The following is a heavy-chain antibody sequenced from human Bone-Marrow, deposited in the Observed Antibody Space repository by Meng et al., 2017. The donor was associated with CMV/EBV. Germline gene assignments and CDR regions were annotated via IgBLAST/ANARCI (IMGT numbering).Heavy chain of an antibody. Sequence: GGSLRLSCAASGFTFSDYYMSWIRQAPGKGLEWVSYISSSGSTIYYADSVKGRFTISRDNAKNSLYLQMNSLRAADTAVYYCARRGGSYHYWRYFDYWGQGTLVTVSS. V-gene: IGHV3-11*04. CDR2: ISSSGSTI. D-gene: IGHD1-26*01. CDR3: ARRGGSYHYWRYFDY. CDR1: GFTFSDYY. J-gene: IGHJ4*02.